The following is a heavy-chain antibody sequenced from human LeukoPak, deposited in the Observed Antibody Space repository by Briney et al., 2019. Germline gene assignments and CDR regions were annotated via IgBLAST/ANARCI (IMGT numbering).Heavy chain of an antibody. D-gene: IGHD3-10*01. CDR2: ISGSGGST. CDR1: GFTFSSYA. Sequence: GGSLRLSCAASGFTFSSYAMSWVRQAAGKGLEWVSAISGSGGSTYYADSVKGRFTISRDNSKNTLYLQMNSLRAEDTAVYYCAKDLVAMVQGGAPFDYWGQGTLVTVSS. J-gene: IGHJ4*02. CDR3: AKDLVAMVQGGAPFDY. V-gene: IGHV3-23*01.